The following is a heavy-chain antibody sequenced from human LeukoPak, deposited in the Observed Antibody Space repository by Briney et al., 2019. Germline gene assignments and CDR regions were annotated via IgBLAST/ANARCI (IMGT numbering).Heavy chain of an antibody. J-gene: IGHJ4*02. V-gene: IGHV3-23*01. D-gene: IGHD2/OR15-2a*01. Sequence: GSLRLSCAASGFTFSTFAMIWVRRPPGKGLEWVSSIFQGGGEIHYADSVRGRFTISRDNSKSILSLQMNSLRAEDTAIYYCATYRQVLLPFESWGQGTLVTVSS. CDR1: GFTFSTFA. CDR3: ATYRQVLLPFES. CDR2: IFQGGGEI.